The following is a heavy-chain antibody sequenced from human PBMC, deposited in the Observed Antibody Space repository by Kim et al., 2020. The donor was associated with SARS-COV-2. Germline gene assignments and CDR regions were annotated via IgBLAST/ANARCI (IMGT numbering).Heavy chain of an antibody. Sequence: SETLSLTCTVSGYSISSGYYWGWIRQPPGKGLEWIGSIYHSGSTYYNPSLKSRVTISVDTSKNQFSLKLSSVTAADTAVYYCARDGRGAVAGTDNDYWGQGTLVTVSS. J-gene: IGHJ4*02. CDR3: ARDGRGAVAGTDNDY. D-gene: IGHD6-19*01. CDR2: IYHSGST. CDR1: GYSISSGYY. V-gene: IGHV4-38-2*02.